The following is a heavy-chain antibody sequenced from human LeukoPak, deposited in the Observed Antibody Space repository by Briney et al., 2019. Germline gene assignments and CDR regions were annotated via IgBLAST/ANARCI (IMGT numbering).Heavy chain of an antibody. D-gene: IGHD3-3*01. Sequence: PGGSLRLSCAASGFTFSSYGMHWVRQAPGKGLEWVAVISHDGSNKYSADSVKGRFTISRDNSKNTLYLQMNSLRAEDTAVYYCAKEVFGVVIIGIDYWGQGTLVTVSS. CDR3: AKEVFGVVIIGIDY. CDR1: GFTFSSYG. V-gene: IGHV3-30*18. J-gene: IGHJ4*02. CDR2: ISHDGSNK.